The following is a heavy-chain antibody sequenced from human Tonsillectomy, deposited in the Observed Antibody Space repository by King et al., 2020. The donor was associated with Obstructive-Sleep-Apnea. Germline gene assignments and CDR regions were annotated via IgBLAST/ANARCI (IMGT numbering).Heavy chain of an antibody. J-gene: IGHJ4*02. Sequence: QLVQSGAEVIKPGESLKISCKGSGYSFTSYWIGWVRQMPGKGLEWMGIIYPGDSDTRYSPSFQGQVTISADKSISTAYLQWSSLKASDTAMYYCATSKGYCTSTSCYAPFDYWGQGTLVTVSS. V-gene: IGHV5-51*01. CDR1: GYSFTSYW. CDR3: ATSKGYCTSTSCYAPFDY. D-gene: IGHD2-2*01. CDR2: IYPGDSDT.